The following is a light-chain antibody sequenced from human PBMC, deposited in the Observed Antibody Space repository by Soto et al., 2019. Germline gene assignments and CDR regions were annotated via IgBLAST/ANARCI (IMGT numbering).Light chain of an antibody. Sequence: QSALTQPASVSGSPGQSITIACTGTNRDVGSYNLVSWYQQRPGEAPKLIISEVRNRPSGISYRFTGSKSGNTACLTISGLQAEDEADYYCSSYTTTSTLVFGGGTK. CDR1: NRDVGSYNL. CDR2: EVR. CDR3: SSYTTTSTLV. J-gene: IGLJ3*02. V-gene: IGLV2-14*01.